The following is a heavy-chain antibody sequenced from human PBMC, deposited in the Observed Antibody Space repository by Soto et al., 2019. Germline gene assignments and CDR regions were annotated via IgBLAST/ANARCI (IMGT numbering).Heavy chain of an antibody. V-gene: IGHV1-69*13. D-gene: IGHD2-2*01. CDR1: GGTFSSYA. Sequence: SVKVSCKASGGTFSSYAISWVRQAPGQGLEWMGGIIPIFGTANYAQKFQGRVTITADESTSTAYMELSSLRSEDTAVYYCAREGDIVVVPALLYSRQFDYWGQGTLVTV. J-gene: IGHJ4*02. CDR2: IIPIFGTA. CDR3: AREGDIVVVPALLYSRQFDY.